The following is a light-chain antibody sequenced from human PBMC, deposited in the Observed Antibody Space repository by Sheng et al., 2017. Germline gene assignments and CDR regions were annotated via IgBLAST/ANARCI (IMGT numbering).Light chain of an antibody. J-gene: IGKJ1*01. CDR3: QQYNKWPRT. V-gene: IGKV3-15*01. CDR1: QGVSSS. CDR2: GAS. Sequence: EIVMTQSPATLSASPGQRATLSCRASQGVSSSLAWYQQRPGQAPRLLIYGASTRASGIAARFSGSGSGTAFTLTISSLQSEDFVVYYCQQYNKWPRTFGQGTEGGNQT.